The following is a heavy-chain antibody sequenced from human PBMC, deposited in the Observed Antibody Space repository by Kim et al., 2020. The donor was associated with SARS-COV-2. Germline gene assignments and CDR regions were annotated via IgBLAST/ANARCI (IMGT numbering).Heavy chain of an antibody. CDR2: IYYSGST. Sequence: SETLSLTCTVSGGSISSSSYYWGWIRQPPGKGLEWIGSIYYSGSTYYNPSLKSRVTISVDTSKNQFSLKLSSVTAADTAVYYCARDGGSYSYYGMDVWGQGTTVTVSS. CDR1: GGSISSSSYY. CDR3: ARDGGSYSYYGMDV. D-gene: IGHD3-16*01. V-gene: IGHV4-39*07. J-gene: IGHJ6*02.